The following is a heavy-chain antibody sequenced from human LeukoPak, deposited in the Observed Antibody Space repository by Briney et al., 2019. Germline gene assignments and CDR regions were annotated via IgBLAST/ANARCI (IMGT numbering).Heavy chain of an antibody. J-gene: IGHJ4*02. Sequence: GGSLRLSCAASGFTFGSYAMTWVRQSPRKGLQWVSTITGGGGNTYYADSVKGRFTVSRDNFKDTLHLQMNSLSAEDTAVYFCARYHFDSSGRFFDYWGQGTLVTVFS. D-gene: IGHD3-22*01. CDR3: ARYHFDSSGRFFDY. V-gene: IGHV3-23*01. CDR2: ITGGGGNT. CDR1: GFTFGSYA.